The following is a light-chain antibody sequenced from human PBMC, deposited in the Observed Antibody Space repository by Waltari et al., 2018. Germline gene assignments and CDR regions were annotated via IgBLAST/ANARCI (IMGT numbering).Light chain of an antibody. CDR2: TAS. CDR1: QGISSY. J-gene: IGKJ2*01. Sequence: DIQLTQSPSFLSASVGDRVTITCRASQGISSYLAWYQQKPGKAPKLLIYTASTLQSGVPSRFSGSGSGTEFTLTISSLQPEDFATYYCQHLNSDPVTFGQGTKLEIK. V-gene: IGKV1-9*01. CDR3: QHLNSDPVT.